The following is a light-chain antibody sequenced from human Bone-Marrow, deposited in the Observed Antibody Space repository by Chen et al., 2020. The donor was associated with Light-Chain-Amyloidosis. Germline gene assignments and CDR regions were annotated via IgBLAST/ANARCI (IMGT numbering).Light chain of an antibody. V-gene: IGLV2-14*01. CDR2: EVT. CDR1: SSDVGGDNH. J-gene: IGLJ1*01. Sequence: QSALTQPASVAGSPGQSITISGTETSSDVGGDNHVSWYQQHPDKAPKLMIYEVTNRPSWVPDRYSGSNSDNAAYLTISGLQTEYEADYFCSSYTITSTLVFGSGTRVTVL. CDR3: SSYTITSTLV.